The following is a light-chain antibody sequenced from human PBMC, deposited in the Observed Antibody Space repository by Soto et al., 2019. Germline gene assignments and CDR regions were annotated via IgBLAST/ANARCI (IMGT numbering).Light chain of an antibody. CDR3: LSYTSVNTRV. CDR2: EVN. CDR1: SSDVGGYKF. J-gene: IGLJ3*02. Sequence: QSALTQPASVSASPGQSITISCTGTSSDVGGYKFVSWYQHHPGKAPKLMIYEVNNRPSGVSNRFSGSKSGNTASLTISGLQPEDEADYYCLSYTSVNTRVFGGGTKVTVL. V-gene: IGLV2-14*01.